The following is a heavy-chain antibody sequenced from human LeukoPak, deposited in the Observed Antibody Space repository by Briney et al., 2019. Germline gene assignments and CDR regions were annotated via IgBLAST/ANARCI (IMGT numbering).Heavy chain of an antibody. CDR1: GYTLTELS. CDR3: ATDRVDSSSWWGAGYYYGMDV. Sequence: ASVKVSCKVSGYTLTELSMHWVRQAPGKGLEWMGGFDPEDGETIYAQKFQGRVTMTEDTSTDTACMELSSLRSEDTAVYYCATDRVDSSSWWGAGYYYGMDVWGQGTTVTVSS. V-gene: IGHV1-24*01. D-gene: IGHD6-13*01. J-gene: IGHJ6*02. CDR2: FDPEDGET.